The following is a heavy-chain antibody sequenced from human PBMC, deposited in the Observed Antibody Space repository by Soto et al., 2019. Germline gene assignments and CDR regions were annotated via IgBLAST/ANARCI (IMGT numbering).Heavy chain of an antibody. D-gene: IGHD5-12*01. Sequence: EVQLLESGGGLVQPGGSLRLSCAASGFTFSSYAMSWVRQAPGKGLEWVSAISGSGGSTYYADSVKGRFTISRDNSKNTLYLQRNSLRAEDTAVYYCAKDWGYSGYDGSYFDYWGQGTLVTVSS. CDR1: GFTFSSYA. V-gene: IGHV3-23*01. CDR3: AKDWGYSGYDGSYFDY. J-gene: IGHJ4*02. CDR2: ISGSGGST.